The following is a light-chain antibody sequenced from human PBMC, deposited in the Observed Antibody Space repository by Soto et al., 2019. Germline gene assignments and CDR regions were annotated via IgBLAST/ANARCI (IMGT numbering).Light chain of an antibody. Sequence: EIVMTQSPVTLSVSQGERATLSCRASQSVSTNVAWYQQKPGQAPRLLIYQTSDRATGIPGRFSGSGSGTDHTLTISNLQSVDFALYYCQLYSGWPPVFGQGTKVEIK. CDR3: QLYSGWPPV. V-gene: IGKV3-15*01. CDR1: QSVSTN. CDR2: QTS. J-gene: IGKJ2*01.